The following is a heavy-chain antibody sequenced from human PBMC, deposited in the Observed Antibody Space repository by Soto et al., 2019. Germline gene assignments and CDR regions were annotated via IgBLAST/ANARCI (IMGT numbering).Heavy chain of an antibody. V-gene: IGHV3-33*01. CDR1: GFSFSNHG. J-gene: IGHJ4*02. Sequence: PGGSLRLSCAASGFSFSNHGMHWVRQAPGKGLEWVAIIWHDGSEKYYADSVKGRLTTSRDNSKNTVYLQLNSLRAEDTAVYYCARDCYYASGGHWCLDYWGQGALVTVSS. CDR3: ARDCYYASGGHWCLDY. CDR2: IWHDGSEK. D-gene: IGHD3-22*01.